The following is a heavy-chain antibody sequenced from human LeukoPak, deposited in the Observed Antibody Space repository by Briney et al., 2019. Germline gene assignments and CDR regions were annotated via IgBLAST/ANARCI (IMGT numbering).Heavy chain of an antibody. CDR3: ATVGSSGWEPEV. D-gene: IGHD6-19*01. Sequence: ASAKVSCKVSGYTLTELSMHWVRQAPGKGLEWMGGFDPEDGETIYAQKFQGRVTMTEDTSTDTAYMELSSLRSEDTAVYYCATVGSSGWEPEVWGQGTLVTVSS. CDR2: FDPEDGET. J-gene: IGHJ4*02. CDR1: GYTLTELS. V-gene: IGHV1-24*01.